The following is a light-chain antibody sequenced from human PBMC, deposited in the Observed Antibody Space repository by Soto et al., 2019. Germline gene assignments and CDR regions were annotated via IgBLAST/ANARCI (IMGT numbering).Light chain of an antibody. CDR1: SSDVGGYNY. CDR3: SSYTSSSTLVV. V-gene: IGLV2-14*01. J-gene: IGLJ2*01. Sequence: QSALTKPASVSGSPGQSITISCTGTSSDVGGYNYVSWYQQHPGKAPKLMIYDVSNRTSGVSNRFSGSKSGNTASLTISGLQAEDEADYYCSSYTSSSTLVVFGGGTKLTVL. CDR2: DVS.